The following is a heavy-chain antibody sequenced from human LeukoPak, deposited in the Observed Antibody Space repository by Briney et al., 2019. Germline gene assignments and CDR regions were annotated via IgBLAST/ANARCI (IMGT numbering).Heavy chain of an antibody. D-gene: IGHD1-26*01. CDR1: GFTVSSDY. Sequence: GGSLTLSCAASGFTVSSDYMSWVRQAPGKGLDWVSVIYRDGTTYYPDSVKGRFTISRDNSKNTVYLQMNSLRAEDTAVFYCASSTEWEPIRDYWGPGTLVTVSS. CDR3: ASSTEWEPIRDY. CDR2: IYRDGTT. V-gene: IGHV3-53*01. J-gene: IGHJ4*02.